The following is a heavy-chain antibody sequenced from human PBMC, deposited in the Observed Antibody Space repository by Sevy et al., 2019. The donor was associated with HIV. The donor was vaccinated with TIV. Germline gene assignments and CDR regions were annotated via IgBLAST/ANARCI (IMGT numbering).Heavy chain of an antibody. CDR2: LSGYSDIT. D-gene: IGHD2-8*01. CDR1: GFTFSSHG. J-gene: IGHJ4*02. V-gene: IGHV3-23*01. Sequence: GGSLRLSCAASGFTFSSHGMHWVRQAPGKGLEWVSGLSGYSDITRYADSVKGRFTVSRDNSRNTLYLQMNSLKAEDTGVSYCAKRRNGDFDYWGQGTLVTVSS. CDR3: AKRRNGDFDY.